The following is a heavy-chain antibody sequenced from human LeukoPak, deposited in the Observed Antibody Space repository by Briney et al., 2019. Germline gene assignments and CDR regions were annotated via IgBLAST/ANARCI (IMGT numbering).Heavy chain of an antibody. V-gene: IGHV4-34*01. Sequence: PSEALSLTCAVYGGCFSGYYWSWIRQPPGKGLEWIGEINHSGSTNYNPSLKSRVTISVDTSKNQFSLKLSSVTAADTAVYYCARVASDYGGNSVWFDPWGQGTLVTVSS. CDR3: ARVASDYGGNSVWFDP. CDR1: GGCFSGYY. J-gene: IGHJ5*02. D-gene: IGHD4-23*01. CDR2: INHSGST.